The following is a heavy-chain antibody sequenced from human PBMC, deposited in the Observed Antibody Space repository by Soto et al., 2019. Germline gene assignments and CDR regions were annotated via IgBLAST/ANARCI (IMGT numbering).Heavy chain of an antibody. CDR3: ARDRYSSGWSWFDP. D-gene: IGHD6-19*01. J-gene: IGHJ5*02. V-gene: IGHV1-3*01. CDR1: GYTFTSYA. CDR2: INAGNGNT. Sequence: ASVKVSCKASGYTFTSYAMHWVRQAPGQRLEWMGWINAGNGNTKYSQKFQGRVTITRDTSASTAYMELSSLRSEDTAVYYCARDRYSSGWSWFDPWGQGTLVTAPQ.